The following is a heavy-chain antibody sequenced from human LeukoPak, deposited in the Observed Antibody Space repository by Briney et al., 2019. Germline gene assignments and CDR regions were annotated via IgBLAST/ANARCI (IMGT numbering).Heavy chain of an antibody. D-gene: IGHD2-2*01. V-gene: IGHV1-69*05. CDR3: ARGRVVVPAAIYYYYYMDV. J-gene: IGHJ6*03. Sequence: GSSVKVSCKASGGTFNSYAISWVRQAPGQGLEWMGGIIPIFGTANYAQKFQGRVTITTDESTSTAYMELSSLRSEDTAVYYCARGRVVVPAAIYYYYYMDVWGKGTTVTVSS. CDR2: IIPIFGTA. CDR1: GGTFNSYA.